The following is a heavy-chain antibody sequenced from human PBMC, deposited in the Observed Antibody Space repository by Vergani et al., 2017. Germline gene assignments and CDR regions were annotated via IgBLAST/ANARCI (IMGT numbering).Heavy chain of an antibody. CDR2: IKSKTDGGTT. CDR3: TTGKRGVFDC. V-gene: IGHV3-15*01. D-gene: IGHD3-16*01. Sequence: EVQLVESGGGLVKPGGSLRLSCAASGFTFTNAWMNWVRQAPGKGLEWVGRIKSKTDGGTTDYGAPVRGRFTISRDDSQNTLYLQMSSLKTADTAVYFCTTGKRGVFDCWGQGTLLTVSS. J-gene: IGHJ4*02. CDR1: GFTFTNAW.